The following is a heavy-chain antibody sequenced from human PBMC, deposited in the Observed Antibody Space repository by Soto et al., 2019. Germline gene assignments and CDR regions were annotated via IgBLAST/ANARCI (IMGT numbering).Heavy chain of an antibody. D-gene: IGHD2-2*01. Sequence: QVQLQESGPGLVKPSQTLSLTCTVSGGSISSGGYYWSWIRQHPGKGLEWIGYIYYSGSTYYNPSLKSRVTISVDTSKNQFSLKLSSVTAADAAVYYCARSSTSANYFDYWGQGTLVTVSS. J-gene: IGHJ4*02. CDR1: GGSISSGGYY. CDR3: ARSSTSANYFDY. CDR2: IYYSGST. V-gene: IGHV4-31*03.